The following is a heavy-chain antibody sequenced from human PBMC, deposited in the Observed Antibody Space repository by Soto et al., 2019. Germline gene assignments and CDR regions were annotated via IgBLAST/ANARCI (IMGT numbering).Heavy chain of an antibody. Sequence: SETLSLTCTVSGGSISSSSYYWGWIRQPPGKGLEWIGSIYYSGSTYYNPSLKSRVTISVDTSKNQFSLKLSSVTAADTAVYYCARVGQLLGAFDIWGQGTMVTVSS. D-gene: IGHD6-6*01. CDR2: IYYSGST. CDR3: ARVGQLLGAFDI. V-gene: IGHV4-39*01. J-gene: IGHJ3*02. CDR1: GGSISSSSYY.